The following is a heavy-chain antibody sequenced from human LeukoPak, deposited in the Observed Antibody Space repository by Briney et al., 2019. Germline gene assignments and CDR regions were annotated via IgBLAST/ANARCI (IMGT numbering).Heavy chain of an antibody. D-gene: IGHD3-22*01. V-gene: IGHV3-11*01. CDR1: GFTFSDYY. Sequence: GGSLRLSCAASGFTFSDYYMSWIRQAPGKGLEWVSYISSGGSTIYYADSVKGRFTISRDNAKNSLYLQMNSLRAEDTAVYYCGREGHDSSGYYYFAYWGQGTLVTVSS. CDR2: ISSGGSTI. CDR3: GREGHDSSGYYYFAY. J-gene: IGHJ4*02.